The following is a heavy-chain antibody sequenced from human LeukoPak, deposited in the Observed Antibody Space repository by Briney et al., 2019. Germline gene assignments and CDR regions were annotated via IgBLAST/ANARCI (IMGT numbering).Heavy chain of an antibody. CDR3: ARGPYVGAGAHWFGP. J-gene: IGHJ5*02. D-gene: IGHD1-26*01. V-gene: IGHV4-4*07. CDR2: TATSWNS. Sequence: SETLSLTCTVSGGSISNFYWSWVRQPAGKGLEWIGRTATSWNSGYNPSLKSRVTMSADTSKNQFSLRLTSVTAADTAIYYCARGPYVGAGAHWFGPWGQGILVTVSS. CDR1: GGSISNFY.